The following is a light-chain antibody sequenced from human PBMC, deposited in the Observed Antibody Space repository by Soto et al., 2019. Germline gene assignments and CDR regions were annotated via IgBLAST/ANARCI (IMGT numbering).Light chain of an antibody. J-gene: IGKJ3*01. CDR1: QSVGSS. CDR3: QKCDYLPI. Sequence: EIVLTQSPATLSLSPGERATLSCRASQSVGSSLAWYQQKPGQAPRLLINDSSNRATGIPARFSGSGSGTDFTLTISSLEPEDVATYYCQKCDYLPIFGPGTTVDFK. CDR2: DSS. V-gene: IGKV3-11*01.